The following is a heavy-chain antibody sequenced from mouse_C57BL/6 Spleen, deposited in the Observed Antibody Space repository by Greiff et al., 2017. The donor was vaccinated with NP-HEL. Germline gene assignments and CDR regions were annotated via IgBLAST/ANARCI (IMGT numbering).Heavy chain of an antibody. D-gene: IGHD2-1*01. V-gene: IGHV3-6*01. Sequence: DVKLQESGPGLVKPSQSLSLTCSVTGYSITSGYYWNWIRQFPGNKLEWMGYISYDGSNNYNPSLKNRISITRDTSKNQFFLKLNSVTTEDTATYYCAREVIYGNYDYFDYWGQGTTLTVSS. CDR2: ISYDGSN. J-gene: IGHJ2*01. CDR3: AREVIYGNYDYFDY. CDR1: GYSITSGYY.